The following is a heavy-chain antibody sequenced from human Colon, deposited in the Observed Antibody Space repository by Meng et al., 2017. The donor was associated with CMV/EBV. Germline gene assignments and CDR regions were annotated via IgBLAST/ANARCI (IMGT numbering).Heavy chain of an antibody. CDR2: IKSKTDGGTT. V-gene: IGHV3-15*01. CDR1: GFTFSNAW. Sequence: GGSLRLSCAASGFTFSNAWMSWVRQAPGKGLEWVGRIKSKTDGGTTDYAAPVKGRFTISRDDSKNTLYLQMNSLKTEDTAVYYCASIAKYSSSWHNWGQGTLVTVSS. CDR3: ASIAKYSSSWHN. D-gene: IGHD6-13*01. J-gene: IGHJ4*02.